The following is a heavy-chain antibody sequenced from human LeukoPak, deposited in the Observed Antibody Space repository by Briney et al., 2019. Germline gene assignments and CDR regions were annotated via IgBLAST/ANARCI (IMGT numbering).Heavy chain of an antibody. D-gene: IGHD3-10*01. V-gene: IGHV4-39*07. CDR3: ARDSPYGSGEGRDY. Sequence: PSETLSLTCTVSGGSISSSSYYWGWIRQPPGKGLEWIGSIYFSGSTYYNPSLKSRVTISVDTSKNQFSLKMSSVTAADTAVYYCARDSPYGSGEGRDYWGQGTLVTVYS. J-gene: IGHJ4*02. CDR1: GGSISSSSYY. CDR2: IYFSGST.